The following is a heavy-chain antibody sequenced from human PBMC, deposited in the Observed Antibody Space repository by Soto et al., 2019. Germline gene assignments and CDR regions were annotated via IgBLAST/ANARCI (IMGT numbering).Heavy chain of an antibody. CDR2: ITYSGDT. CDR1: GASISSAGYS. CDR3: ARDRCGSTSWEGCWFGP. D-gene: IGHD2-2*01. J-gene: IGHJ5*02. Sequence: ASETLSLTCTVSGASISSAGYSWSWVRQHPGKGLEWIGYITYSGDTDYNPSLRSRVSISIDTSRNQFSLKLSSVTAADTAVYYCARDRCGSTSWEGCWFGPWGQGTLVTVSS. V-gene: IGHV4-31*03.